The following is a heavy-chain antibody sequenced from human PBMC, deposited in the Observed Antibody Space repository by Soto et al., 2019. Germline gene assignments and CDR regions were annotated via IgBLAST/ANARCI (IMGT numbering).Heavy chain of an antibody. V-gene: IGHV1-69*01. CDR1: GGTFSSDA. CDR2: IIPIFGTA. J-gene: IGHJ3*02. D-gene: IGHD3-22*01. CDR3: ASEAYYDSSGYYAGDDAFDI. Sequence: ASVKFSCKASGGTFSSDAISLVRQAPGQGLDRMGGIIPIFGTANYAQKFQGRVTITADESTSTAYMELSSLRSEDTAVYYCASEAYYDSSGYYAGDDAFDIWGQGTMVTVSS.